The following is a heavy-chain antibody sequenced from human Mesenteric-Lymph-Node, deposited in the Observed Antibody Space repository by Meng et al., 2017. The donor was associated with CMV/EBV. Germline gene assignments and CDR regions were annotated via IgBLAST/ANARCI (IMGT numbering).Heavy chain of an antibody. CDR1: GFTFSSYW. CDR3: ARATYSRWFDP. D-gene: IGHD1-26*01. CDR2: INSDGSST. J-gene: IGHJ5*02. V-gene: IGHV3-74*01. Sequence: GESLKISCAASGFTFSSYWMHWVCQAPGKGLVWVSRINSDGSSTSYADSVKGRFTISRDNAKNTLYLQMNSLRAEDTAVYYCARATYSRWFDPWGQGTLVTVSS.